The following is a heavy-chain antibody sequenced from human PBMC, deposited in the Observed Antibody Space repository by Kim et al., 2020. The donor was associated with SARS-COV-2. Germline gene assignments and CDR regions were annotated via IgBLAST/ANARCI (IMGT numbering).Heavy chain of an antibody. Sequence: NSNPPHKSRLTISVDTPKNQFSLRLGSVTAADTAVYYCAGGTDYYYGMDVWGQGTTVTVSS. J-gene: IGHJ6*02. D-gene: IGHD2-21*02. V-gene: IGHV4-59*09. CDR3: AGGTDYYYGMDV.